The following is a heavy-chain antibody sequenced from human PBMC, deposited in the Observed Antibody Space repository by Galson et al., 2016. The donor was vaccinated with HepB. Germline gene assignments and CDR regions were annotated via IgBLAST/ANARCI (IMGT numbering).Heavy chain of an antibody. CDR1: RSYS. CDR3: ARVPYGSSRRTGYYYYYGMDV. D-gene: IGHD6-13*01. CDR2: ISSSSGTI. Sequence: SLRLSCAAFRSYSMSWVRQAPGKGLEWITYISSSSGTIFYADSVKGRFTVSRDNAKNSLYLQMNSLRDEDTAIYYCARVPYGSSRRTGYYYYYGMDVWGQGTTVTVSS. J-gene: IGHJ6*02. V-gene: IGHV3-48*02.